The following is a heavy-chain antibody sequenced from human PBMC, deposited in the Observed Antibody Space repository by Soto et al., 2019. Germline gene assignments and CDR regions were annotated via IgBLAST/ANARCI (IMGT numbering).Heavy chain of an antibody. CDR2: INHSGST. D-gene: IGHD4-4*01. J-gene: IGHJ4*02. Sequence: SETLSLTCAVYGGSFSGYYWSWIRQPPGKGLEWIGEINHSGSTNYNPSLKSRVTISVDTSKNQFSLKLSSVTAADTAVYYCARFYLGNRPFDYWGQGTLVTVSS. CDR1: GGSFSGYY. V-gene: IGHV4-34*01. CDR3: ARFYLGNRPFDY.